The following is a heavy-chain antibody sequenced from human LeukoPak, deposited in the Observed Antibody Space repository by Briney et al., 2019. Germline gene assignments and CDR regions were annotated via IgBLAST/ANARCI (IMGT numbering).Heavy chain of an antibody. Sequence: GGSLRLSCAASGFTFSSYAMSCVRQAPGKGLEWVSAISGSGGSTYYADSVKGRFTISRDNSKNTLYLQMNSLRAEDTAVYYCAKDWDFWSGYPFDYWGQGTLVTVSS. J-gene: IGHJ4*02. CDR3: AKDWDFWSGYPFDY. CDR1: GFTFSSYA. CDR2: ISGSGGST. D-gene: IGHD3-3*01. V-gene: IGHV3-23*01.